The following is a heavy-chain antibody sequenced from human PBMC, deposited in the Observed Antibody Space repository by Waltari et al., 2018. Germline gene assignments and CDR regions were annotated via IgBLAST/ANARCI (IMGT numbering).Heavy chain of an antibody. D-gene: IGHD6-19*01. CDR1: GGSLRRGSH. V-gene: IGHV4-38-2*01. CDR2: VSHSGST. CDR3: ASDLGGTAVATDAFDI. J-gene: IGHJ3*02. Sequence: QVQLQQSGPGQVKPSETLSLTCAVSGGSLRRGSHCGWIRQPLGKGLEWIGSVSHSGSTYYNPSLKSRVTISIHMSKHQFSLELRSVTAADTAVYFCASDLGGTAVATDAFDIWGQGTMVIVSS.